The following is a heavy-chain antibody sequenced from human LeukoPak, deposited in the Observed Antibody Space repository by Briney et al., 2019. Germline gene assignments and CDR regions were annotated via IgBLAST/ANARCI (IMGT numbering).Heavy chain of an antibody. CDR1: GFTFDKYV. V-gene: IGHV3-23*01. CDR3: ATQSPIYSSSWYNGYFQH. J-gene: IGHJ1*01. Sequence: PGGSLRLSCAASGFTFDKYVLGWVRQAPGKGLEWVSAISGSGGSTYYADSVKGRFTISRDNSKNTLYLQMNSLRAEDTAVYYCATQSPIYSSSWYNGYFQHWGQGTLVTVSS. CDR2: ISGSGGST. D-gene: IGHD6-13*01.